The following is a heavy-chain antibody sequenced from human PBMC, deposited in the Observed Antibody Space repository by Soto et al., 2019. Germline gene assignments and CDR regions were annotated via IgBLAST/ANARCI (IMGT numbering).Heavy chain of an antibody. V-gene: IGHV1-69*13. Sequence: SVKVSCKASGGTFSSYAISWVRQAPGQGLERMRGIIPIFGTANYAQKFQGRVTITADESTSTAYMELSSLRSEDTAVYYCARDTGYFSGGSCYPQSYYYYGMDVWGQGTTVTVSS. D-gene: IGHD2-15*01. CDR2: IIPIFGTA. CDR1: GGTFSSYA. J-gene: IGHJ6*02. CDR3: ARDTGYFSGGSCYPQSYYYYGMDV.